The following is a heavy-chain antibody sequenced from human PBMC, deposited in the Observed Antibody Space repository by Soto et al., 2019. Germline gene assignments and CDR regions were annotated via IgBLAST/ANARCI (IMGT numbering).Heavy chain of an antibody. CDR3: ARVGVGAYGFDP. Sequence: EVQLVESGGGLVQPGGSLRLSCAASGFTFSSYWMHWVRQAPGGGLVWVSRIKTDGSITTYADSGKGRFTISRDNAKNTLYLQMSSLRGEDTAVYYCARVGVGAYGFDPWGQGTLVTVSS. J-gene: IGHJ5*02. CDR1: GFTFSSYW. D-gene: IGHD1-26*01. V-gene: IGHV3-74*01. CDR2: IKTDGSIT.